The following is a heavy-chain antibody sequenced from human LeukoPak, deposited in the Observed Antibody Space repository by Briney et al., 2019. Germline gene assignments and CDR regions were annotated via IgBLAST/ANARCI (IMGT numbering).Heavy chain of an antibody. CDR1: GFTFSSYA. Sequence: GRSLRLSCAASGFTFSSYAMHWVRQAPGKGLEWVAVIWYDGSNKYYADSVKGRFTISRDNSKNTLYLQMNSLRAEDTAVYYCASTVGDSSGNWFDPWGQGTLVTVSS. V-gene: IGHV3-30*07. J-gene: IGHJ5*02. CDR3: ASTVGDSSGNWFDP. CDR2: IWYDGSNK. D-gene: IGHD3-22*01.